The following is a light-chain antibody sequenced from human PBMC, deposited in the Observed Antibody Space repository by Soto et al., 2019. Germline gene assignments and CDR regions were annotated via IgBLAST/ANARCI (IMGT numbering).Light chain of an antibody. V-gene: IGKV3D-15*01. CDR1: QSVGRD. Sequence: IVLTQSPGTLSLSAGERATLSCRASQSVGRDLAWYQQKPGQAPRVVSYDIFTRATGVPTRISGSGSGTEFTLTISSLESEDSAVYCCQQYSSWPRTFGQGTKVDIK. CDR2: DIF. CDR3: QQYSSWPRT. J-gene: IGKJ1*01.